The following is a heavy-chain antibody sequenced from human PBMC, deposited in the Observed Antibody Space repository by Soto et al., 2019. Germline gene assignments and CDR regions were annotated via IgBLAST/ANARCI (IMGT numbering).Heavy chain of an antibody. CDR2: INAGNGTA. D-gene: IGHD2-21*02. CDR3: ARLAYCGGDCYLYFQH. J-gene: IGHJ1*01. Sequence: ASLKVSCKASRGTFTSYAINWVRQAPGQRLEWMGWINAGNGTAKYSQKFQGRVTITRDTSASTAYMELSSLRSEDTAVYYCARLAYCGGDCYLYFQHWGQGTLVTVSS. V-gene: IGHV1-3*01. CDR1: RGTFTSYA.